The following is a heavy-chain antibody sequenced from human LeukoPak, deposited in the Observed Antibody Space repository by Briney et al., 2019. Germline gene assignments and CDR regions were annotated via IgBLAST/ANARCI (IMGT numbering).Heavy chain of an antibody. CDR2: MNPNSGNT. CDR3: ARGSPTTVTNY. D-gene: IGHD4-17*01. Sequence: ASVKVSCKASGYTFTSYDINWVRQATGQGLEWMGWMNPNSGNTGYAQKFQGRVTMTRNTSISTAYVELSSLRSEETAVYYCARGSPTTVTNYWGQGTLVSVSS. CDR1: GYTFTSYD. J-gene: IGHJ4*02. V-gene: IGHV1-8*01.